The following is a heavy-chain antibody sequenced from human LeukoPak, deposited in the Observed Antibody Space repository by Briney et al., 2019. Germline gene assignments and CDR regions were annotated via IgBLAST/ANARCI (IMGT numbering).Heavy chain of an antibody. Sequence: ASVKVSCKASGGTFSSYAISWVRQATGQGLEWMGWMNPNSGNTGYAQKFQGRVTMTRNTSISTAYMELSSLRSEDTAVYYCARGIYPNYDILTGYYGPPDYWGQGTLVTVSS. V-gene: IGHV1-8*02. D-gene: IGHD3-9*01. J-gene: IGHJ4*02. CDR3: ARGIYPNYDILTGYYGPPDY. CDR2: MNPNSGNT. CDR1: GGTFSSYA.